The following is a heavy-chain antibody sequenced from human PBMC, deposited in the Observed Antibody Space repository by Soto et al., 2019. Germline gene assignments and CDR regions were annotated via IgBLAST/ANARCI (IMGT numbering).Heavy chain of an antibody. V-gene: IGHV4-31*03. CDR3: ARGPTMPHAFDI. D-gene: IGHD2-2*01. J-gene: IGHJ3*02. CDR1: GGSISSGGYY. Sequence: QVQLQESGPGLVKPSQTLSLTCTVSGGSISSGGYYWSWIRQHQGKGLEWIGYIYYSGSTYYNPSLKSRVTISVDTSKNHFSLKLSSVTAADTAVYYCARGPTMPHAFDIWGQGTMVTVSS. CDR2: IYYSGST.